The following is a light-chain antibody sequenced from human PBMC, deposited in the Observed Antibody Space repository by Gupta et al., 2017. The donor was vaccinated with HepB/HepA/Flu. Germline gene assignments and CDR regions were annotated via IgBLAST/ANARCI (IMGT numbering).Light chain of an antibody. CDR2: RSN. J-gene: IGLJ1*01. Sequence: QSVLSQPPSASGTPGQMVTISCSGSSSNIGLNYIPVYQQPPGTAPKVLIFRSNQRPSGVPDRFSGSTSGTSASLAISGLRSEDEADYYCAAWDNRLSGYVFGTGTKVTVL. CDR1: SSNIGLNY. V-gene: IGLV1-47*01. CDR3: AAWDNRLSGYV.